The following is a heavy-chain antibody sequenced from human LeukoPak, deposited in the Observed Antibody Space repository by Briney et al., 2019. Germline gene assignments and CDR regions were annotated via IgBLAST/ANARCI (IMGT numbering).Heavy chain of an antibody. CDR2: IKSKTDAETT. J-gene: IGHJ4*02. Sequence: KPGGSLRLSCAASGFTFTNAWMSWVRQAPGKGLEWVGRIKSKTDAETTDYAAPVKGRFTISRDDSKNTLYLQMNSLKTEDTAVYYCTGRVELGIDYWGQGTLVTVSS. CDR1: GFTFTNAW. D-gene: IGHD7-27*01. V-gene: IGHV3-15*01. CDR3: TGRVELGIDY.